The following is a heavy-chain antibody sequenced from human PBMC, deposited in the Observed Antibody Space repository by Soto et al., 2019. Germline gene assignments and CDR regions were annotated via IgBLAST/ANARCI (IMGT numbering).Heavy chain of an antibody. Sequence: ASVKVSCKASGYTFSGYSITWVRQAPVQGLEWMGRISGYNGNTNYARTLRDRLTLTTDTSTSTAYMELRSLTSDDTAVYYCARDVFCGGAPACPDMDVWGQGTTVTVSS. CDR1: GYTFSGYS. V-gene: IGHV1-18*04. J-gene: IGHJ6*02. D-gene: IGHD2-21*01. CDR2: ISGYNGNT. CDR3: ARDVFCGGAPACPDMDV.